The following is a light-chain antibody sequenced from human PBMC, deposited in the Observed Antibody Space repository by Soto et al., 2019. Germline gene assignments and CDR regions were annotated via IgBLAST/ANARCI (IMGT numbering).Light chain of an antibody. Sequence: ESVLTQSPGTLSLSPGERASLSCRASQSISSSYLAWYQQKPGQAPRLLIYGASSRATGIPDRFSGSGSGTDFTLTISRLEPDDFAVYYCQQFGYFPWTLGQGTKVDIK. CDR3: QQFGYFPWT. CDR1: QSISSSY. J-gene: IGKJ1*01. CDR2: GAS. V-gene: IGKV3-20*01.